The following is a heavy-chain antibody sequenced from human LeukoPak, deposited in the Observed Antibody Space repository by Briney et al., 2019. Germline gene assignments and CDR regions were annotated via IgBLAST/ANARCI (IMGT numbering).Heavy chain of an antibody. CDR2: INSDGSWT. V-gene: IGHV3-74*01. CDR1: GNYW. CDR3: VSFYETY. J-gene: IGHJ4*02. Sequence: GGSLRPSCAASGNYWMHWVRQAPGKGLVWVSHINSDGSWTSYADSVKGRFTISKDNAKNTVYLQMNNLRAEDTAVYYCVSFYETYWGRGTLVTVSS. D-gene: IGHD2-2*01.